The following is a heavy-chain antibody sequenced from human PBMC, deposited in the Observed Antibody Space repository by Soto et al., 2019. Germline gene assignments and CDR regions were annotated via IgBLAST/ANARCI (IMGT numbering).Heavy chain of an antibody. D-gene: IGHD3-3*01. CDR1: GYTFTSYD. J-gene: IGHJ3*02. V-gene: IGHV1-8*01. CDR2: MNPNSGNT. Sequence: ASVKVSCKASGYTFTSYDINWVRQATGRGLEWMGWMNPNSGNTGYAQKFQGRVTMTRNTSISTAYMELSSLRSEDTAVYYCARVPPSQYYDFWSGYLDAFDIWGQGTMVTVSS. CDR3: ARVPPSQYYDFWSGYLDAFDI.